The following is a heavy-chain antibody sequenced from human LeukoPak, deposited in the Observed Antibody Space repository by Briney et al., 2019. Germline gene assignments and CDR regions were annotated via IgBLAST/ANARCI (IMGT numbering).Heavy chain of an antibody. CDR2: IKSDGSST. J-gene: IGHJ6*03. Sequence: GGSLRLSCAASGFIFSDYWMHWVRQGPGKGLVWVSRIKSDGSSTSYAESVKGRFTISRDNAKNTVYLQMNSLRAEDTAVYYCARYYSEYYYMDVWGKGTTVTVSS. CDR1: GFIFSDYW. D-gene: IGHD4-11*01. V-gene: IGHV3-74*01. CDR3: ARYYSEYYYMDV.